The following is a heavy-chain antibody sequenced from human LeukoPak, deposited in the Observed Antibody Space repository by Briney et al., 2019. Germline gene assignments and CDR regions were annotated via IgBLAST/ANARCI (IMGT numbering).Heavy chain of an antibody. D-gene: IGHD2-2*01. V-gene: IGHV4-34*01. Sequence: SETLSLTCAVYGGSFSGYYWSWIRQPPGKGLEWIGEINHSGSTNYNPSLKSRVTISVDTSKNQFSLKLSSVTAADTAEYYCAVDLVGPAAISSDAFDIWGQGTMVTVSS. J-gene: IGHJ3*02. CDR1: GGSFSGYY. CDR2: INHSGST. CDR3: AVDLVGPAAISSDAFDI.